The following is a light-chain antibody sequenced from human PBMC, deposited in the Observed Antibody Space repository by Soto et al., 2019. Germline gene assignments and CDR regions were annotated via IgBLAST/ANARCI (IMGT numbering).Light chain of an antibody. CDR3: QKYNTAPPA. CDR1: QGNSNY. CDR2: AVS. Sequence: DILMTQSPSSLSASVGDTVTISCRATQGNSNYLAWYQQKPGKGPRLLISAVSTLQPGVPSRFSGSLSGADFTLTISSLQPEDVATYFCQKYNTAPPAFGGGTTVEIK. V-gene: IGKV1-27*01. J-gene: IGKJ4*01.